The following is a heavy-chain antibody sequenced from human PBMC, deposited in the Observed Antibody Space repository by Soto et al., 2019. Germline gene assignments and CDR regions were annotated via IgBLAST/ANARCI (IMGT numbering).Heavy chain of an antibody. CDR2: IYYSGST. V-gene: IGHV4-39*01. Sequence: QLQLQESGPGLVKPSETLSLTCTVSGGSISSSSYYWGWIRQPPGKGLEWIGSIYYSGSTYYNPSLKSRVTISVDTSKNQSSLKLSSVTAADTAVYYCATVWFGESQQWGQGTLVTVSS. CDR1: GGSISSSSYY. J-gene: IGHJ1*01. CDR3: ATVWFGESQQ. D-gene: IGHD3-10*01.